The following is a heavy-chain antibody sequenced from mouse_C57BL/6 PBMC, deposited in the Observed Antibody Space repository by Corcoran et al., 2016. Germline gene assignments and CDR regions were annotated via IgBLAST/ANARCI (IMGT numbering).Heavy chain of an antibody. J-gene: IGHJ4*01. CDR2: INTYSGVP. V-gene: IGHV9-3*01. D-gene: IGHD2-5*01. CDR1: GYTFTTYG. Sequence: QIQLVQSGPELKKPGETVKISCKASGYTFTTYGMSWVKQAPGKGLKWMGWINTYSGVPTYADDFKGRFAFSLETSASTAYLQINNLENEDTATYFCARRGPYYSNLGYYAMDYWGQGTAVTVSS. CDR3: ARRGPYYSNLGYYAMDY.